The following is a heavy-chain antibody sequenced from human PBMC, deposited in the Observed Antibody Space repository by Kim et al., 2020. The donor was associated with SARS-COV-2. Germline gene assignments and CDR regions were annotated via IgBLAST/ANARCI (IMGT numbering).Heavy chain of an antibody. V-gene: IGHV3-23*01. CDR1: GFTFSSYA. Sequence: GGSLRLSCAASGFTFSSYAMSWVRQAPGKGLEWVSAISGSGGSTYYADSVKGRFTISRDNSKNTLYLQMNSLRAEDTAVYYCAKDRLGHCSSTSCYPFDYWGQGTLVTVSS. J-gene: IGHJ4*02. CDR2: ISGSGGST. CDR3: AKDRLGHCSSTSCYPFDY. D-gene: IGHD2-2*01.